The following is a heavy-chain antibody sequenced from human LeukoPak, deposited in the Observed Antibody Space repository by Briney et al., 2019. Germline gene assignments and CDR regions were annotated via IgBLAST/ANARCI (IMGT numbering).Heavy chain of an antibody. D-gene: IGHD4-17*01. J-gene: IGHJ4*02. CDR1: GGSFSGYY. CDR3: ARGPPYGDYAPFDY. Sequence: SETLSLTRAVYGGSFSGYYWSWIRQPPGKGLEWIGEINHSGSTNYNPSLKSRVTISVDTSKNQFSLKLSSVTAADTAVYYCARGPPYGDYAPFDYWGQGTLVTVSS. CDR2: INHSGST. V-gene: IGHV4-34*01.